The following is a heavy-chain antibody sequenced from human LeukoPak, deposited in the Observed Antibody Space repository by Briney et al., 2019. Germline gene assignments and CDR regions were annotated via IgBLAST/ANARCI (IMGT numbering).Heavy chain of an antibody. J-gene: IGHJ4*02. Sequence: GGSLRLSCAASGFTYSSYDMHWVRQATGKALEWVSAIGTAGDTYYPGSVKGRFTISRENAKNSLYLQMNSLRAGDTAVYYCARGYYYGSGSPLDYWGQGTLVTVSS. CDR1: GFTYSSYD. CDR2: IGTAGDT. CDR3: ARGYYYGSGSPLDY. V-gene: IGHV3-13*01. D-gene: IGHD3-10*01.